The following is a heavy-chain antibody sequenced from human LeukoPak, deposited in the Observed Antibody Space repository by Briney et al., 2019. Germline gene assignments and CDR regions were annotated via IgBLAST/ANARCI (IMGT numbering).Heavy chain of an antibody. D-gene: IGHD5-12*01. CDR2: IYSSGST. Sequence: SETLSLTCTVSGGSISSYHWSWIRQPPGKGLQWIGFIYSSGSTNYNPSLESRVTISLDTSKNQFSLRVSSVTSADTAVYYCARGNSGYDYAFDIWGQGTMVTVSS. CDR3: ARGNSGYDYAFDI. CDR1: GGSISSYH. V-gene: IGHV4-59*01. J-gene: IGHJ3*02.